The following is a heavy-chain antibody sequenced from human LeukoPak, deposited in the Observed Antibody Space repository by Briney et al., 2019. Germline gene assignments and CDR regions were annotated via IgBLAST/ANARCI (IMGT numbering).Heavy chain of an antibody. CDR1: GGSVYTSAYY. V-gene: IGHV4-39*07. CDR2: IFYTGKT. J-gene: IGHJ4*02. Sequence: SETLSLTCTVSGGSVYTSAYYWGWVRQPPGKGPEWIGDIFYTGKTNYNPSLKSRVSISIDTSKNQFSLKLTSVTAADTAVYYCARVFDSWGQGTLVTVSS. CDR3: ARVFDS.